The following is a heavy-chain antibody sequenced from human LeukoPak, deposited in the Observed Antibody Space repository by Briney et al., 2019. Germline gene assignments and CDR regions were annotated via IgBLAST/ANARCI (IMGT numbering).Heavy chain of an antibody. CDR1: GYNFTNYW. J-gene: IGHJ4*02. CDR3: ARHPITRYYDSSGYSAAGPDY. D-gene: IGHD3-22*01. CDR2: IYPGDSDT. V-gene: IGHV5-51*01. Sequence: GESLKISCKGSGYNFTNYWIGWVRQMPGKGLEWMGIIYPGDSDTRYSPSFQGQVTISADKSISTAYLLWSSLKASDTAMYYCARHPITRYYDSSGYSAAGPDYWGQGTLVTVSS.